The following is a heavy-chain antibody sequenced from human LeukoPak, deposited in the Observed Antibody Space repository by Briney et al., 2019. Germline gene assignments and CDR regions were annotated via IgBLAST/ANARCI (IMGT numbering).Heavy chain of an antibody. D-gene: IGHD3-22*01. CDR2: ISAYNGNT. CDR1: GYTFTSYG. CDR3: ARDLEFGYYDSSLAGY. Sequence: GASVKVSCKASGYTFTSYGISWVRQAPGQGLEWMGWISAYNGNTNYAQKLQGRVTMTTDTSTSTAYMELRSLRSDDTAVYYCARDLEFGYYDSSLAGYWGQGTLVTVSS. V-gene: IGHV1-18*01. J-gene: IGHJ4*02.